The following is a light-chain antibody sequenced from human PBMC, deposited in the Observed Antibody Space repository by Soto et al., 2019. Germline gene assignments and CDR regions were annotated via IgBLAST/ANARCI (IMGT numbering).Light chain of an antibody. CDR2: SYN. CDR1: SSNIGNNA. V-gene: IGLV1-44*01. J-gene: IGLJ1*01. CDR3: AAWDDSLTGYV. Sequence: QSVLTQPPSASGTPGQRVTISCSRSSSNIGNNAVNWYQQLPGTAPKLLIYSYNQRPSGVPDRFSGSKSGTSASLAISGLQSEDEADYYCAAWDDSLTGYVFGTGTKLTV.